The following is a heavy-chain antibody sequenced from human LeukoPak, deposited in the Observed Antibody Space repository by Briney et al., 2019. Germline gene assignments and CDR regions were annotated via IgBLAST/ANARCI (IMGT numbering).Heavy chain of an antibody. CDR2: IYTSGST. J-gene: IGHJ5*02. V-gene: IGHV4-61*02. D-gene: IGHD4-11*01. CDR1: GGSISSGSYY. Sequence: SETLSLTCIVSGGSISSGSYYWSWIRQPAGKGLEWIGRIYTSGSTNYNPSLKSRVTISVDTSKNQFSLKLSSVTAADTAVYYCARDFSSNYVGWFDPWSQGTLVTVSS. CDR3: ARDFSSNYVGWFDP.